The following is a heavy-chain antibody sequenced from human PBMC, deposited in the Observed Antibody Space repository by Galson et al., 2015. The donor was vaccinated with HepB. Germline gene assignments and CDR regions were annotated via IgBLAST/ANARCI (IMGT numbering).Heavy chain of an antibody. V-gene: IGHV4-31*03. CDR3: ARDPLGTSQFLFDY. D-gene: IGHD7-27*01. J-gene: IGHJ4*02. Sequence: LTCTVSGGSFSSGGYYWSWIRQHPGKGLEWIGYIYYSGSTYYNPSLKGRVTISVDTSKNQFSLKLSSVTAADTAVYYCARDPLGTSQFLFDYWGQGTLVTVSS. CDR2: IYYSGST. CDR1: GGSFSSGGYY.